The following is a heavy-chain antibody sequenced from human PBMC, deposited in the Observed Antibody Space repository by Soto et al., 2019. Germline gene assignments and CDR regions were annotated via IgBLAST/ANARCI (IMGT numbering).Heavy chain of an antibody. V-gene: IGHV1-2*04. D-gene: IGHD6-19*01. CDR2: INPNSGDT. J-gene: IGHJ4*02. Sequence: QVQLLQSGAELKKPGASVKVSCKASGYIFTGYYMHWVRQSPGQGLEWMGWINPNSGDTNYTQKFQGWVTMTRDTSISTAYMELSRLRCDDTAVYYCATSRISIAVAGETEYYFDYWGQGTLVTVSS. CDR1: GYIFTGYY. CDR3: ATSRISIAVAGETEYYFDY.